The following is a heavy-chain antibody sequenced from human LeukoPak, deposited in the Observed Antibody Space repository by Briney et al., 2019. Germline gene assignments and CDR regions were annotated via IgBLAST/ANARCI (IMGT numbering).Heavy chain of an antibody. J-gene: IGHJ4*02. CDR3: AKDAFVVVTEFDS. CDR1: RCVLSDYV. CDR2: VSGAVGNT. V-gene: IGHV3-23*01. D-gene: IGHD2-21*02. Sequence: PGGALPLSCAPSRCVLSDYVMSWVRQAPGKDLDWVAVVSGAVGNTYSADSVKGRFTISRDNPNNTLYLQSDRRRAEDTAVYYCAKDAFVVVTEFDSGGQGTLVTVSS.